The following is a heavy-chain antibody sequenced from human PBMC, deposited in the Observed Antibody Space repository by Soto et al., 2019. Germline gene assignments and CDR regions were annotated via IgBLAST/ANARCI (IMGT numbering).Heavy chain of an antibody. V-gene: IGHV3-23*01. Sequence: GESLKISCAASGLDFSSEVMCWVRQAPGKGLEWVSSISGSGRTIYHADSMRGRFAISRDNSKNSLYLQLNNLRGDDTAVYYCAKVGPSYSYGMDVWGQGTTVTVSS. CDR3: AKVGPSYSYGMDV. CDR1: GLDFSSEV. J-gene: IGHJ6*02. CDR2: ISGSGRTI. D-gene: IGHD1-26*01.